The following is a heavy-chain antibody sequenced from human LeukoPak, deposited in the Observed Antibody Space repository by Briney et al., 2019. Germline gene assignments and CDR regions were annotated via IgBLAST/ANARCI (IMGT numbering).Heavy chain of an antibody. Sequence: SETLSLTYTVSGGSISSYYWSWIRQPPGKGLEWIGYIYYSGSTNYNLSLKSRVTISVDTSKNQFSLKLSSVTAADTAVYYCARHVKSGITGNWFDPWGQGTLVTVSS. CDR1: GGSISSYY. D-gene: IGHD1-20*01. V-gene: IGHV4-59*08. CDR3: ARHVKSGITGNWFDP. J-gene: IGHJ5*02. CDR2: IYYSGST.